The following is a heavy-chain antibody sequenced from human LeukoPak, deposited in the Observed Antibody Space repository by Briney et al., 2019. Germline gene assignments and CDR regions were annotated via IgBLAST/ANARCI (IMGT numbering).Heavy chain of an antibody. CDR2: IKQDGSEK. Sequence: GGSLRLSCAASGFTFSNYFMSWVRQAPGKGLEWVANIKQDGSEKYYVDSVKGRFTISRDNAKNSLYLQMNSLRAEDTAVYYCAREGHFLEWSLFDPWGQGTLVTVSS. V-gene: IGHV3-7*01. CDR1: GFTFSNYF. D-gene: IGHD3-3*01. J-gene: IGHJ5*02. CDR3: AREGHFLEWSLFDP.